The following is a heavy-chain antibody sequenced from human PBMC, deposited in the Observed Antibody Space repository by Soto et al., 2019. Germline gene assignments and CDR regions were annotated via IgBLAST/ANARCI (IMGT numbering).Heavy chain of an antibody. CDR1: GGSISSGFYY. CDR3: ARGTTRNPSLGELSLPFDY. CDR2: IYYSGNT. J-gene: IGHJ4*02. V-gene: IGHV4-31*03. Sequence: QVQLQESGPGLVKPSQTLSLTCTVSGGSISSGFYYWSWIRQHPGEGLEWIGYIYYSGNTYYNPSLKSRVSISVDTSKNQFSLNLSSVTAADTAVYYCARGTTRNPSLGELSLPFDYWGQGILVTVSS. D-gene: IGHD3-16*02.